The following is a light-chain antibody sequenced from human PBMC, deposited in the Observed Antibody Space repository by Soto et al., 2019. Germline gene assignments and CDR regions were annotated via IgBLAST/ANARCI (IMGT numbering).Light chain of an antibody. V-gene: IGKV1-5*03. CDR1: QSISDL. CDR2: KAS. Sequence: DIQMTQSPSTLSASVGDRVTITGRASQSISDLLAWYQHKPGKDPKLLIYKASVLKSGVPSRFSGSGSGRDYPLTNSGLPPYDFASYYCQQYNGYWTFGQGTKVEI. J-gene: IGKJ1*01. CDR3: QQYNGYWT.